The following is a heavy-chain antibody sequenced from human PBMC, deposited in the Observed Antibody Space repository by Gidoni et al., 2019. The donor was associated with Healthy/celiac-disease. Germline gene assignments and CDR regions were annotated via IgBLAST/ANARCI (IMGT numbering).Heavy chain of an antibody. Sequence: EVQLLESGGGLVQPGGSLRPSCAASGITFRSYAMSWVRQAPGKGLEWVSAISGSGGSTYYADSVKGRFTISRDNSKNTLYLQMNSLRAEDTAVYYCAKFSGITIFGVVATWGQGTLVTVSS. CDR2: ISGSGGST. CDR1: GITFRSYA. CDR3: AKFSGITIFGVVAT. J-gene: IGHJ4*02. V-gene: IGHV3-23*01. D-gene: IGHD3-3*01.